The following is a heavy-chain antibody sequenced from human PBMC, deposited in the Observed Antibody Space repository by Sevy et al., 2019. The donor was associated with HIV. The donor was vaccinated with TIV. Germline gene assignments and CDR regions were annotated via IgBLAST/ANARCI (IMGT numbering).Heavy chain of an antibody. D-gene: IGHD3-9*01. V-gene: IGHV2-5*02. CDR1: GFSFSTRGVG. CDR2: IYWDDDK. J-gene: IGHJ4*02. CDR3: AHRRSKGITITEFDY. Sequence: SGPTLVKPTQTLTLTCTFSGFSFSTRGVGVGWIRQPPGKALKWLALIYWDDDKRYSQSLKSRITITKDTSKDQVVLTMANMDPVDTGTYYCAHRRSKGITITEFDYWGQGTLVTVSS.